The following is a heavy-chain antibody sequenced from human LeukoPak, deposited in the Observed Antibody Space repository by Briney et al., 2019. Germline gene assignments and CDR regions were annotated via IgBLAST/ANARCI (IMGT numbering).Heavy chain of an antibody. J-gene: IGHJ3*02. Sequence: SETLSLTCTVSGGSISSSSYYWGWIRQPPGKGLEWIGSIYYSGSTYYNPSLKSRVTISVDTSKNQFSLKLSSLTAADTAVYYCARRVVVVVAASGYAFDIWGQGTMVTVSS. CDR1: GGSISSSSYY. V-gene: IGHV4-39*01. CDR2: IYYSGST. CDR3: ARRVVVVVAASGYAFDI. D-gene: IGHD2-15*01.